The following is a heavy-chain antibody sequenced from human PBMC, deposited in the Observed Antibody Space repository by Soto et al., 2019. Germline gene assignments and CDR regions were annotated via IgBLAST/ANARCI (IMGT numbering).Heavy chain of an antibody. D-gene: IGHD5-12*01. CDR1: GGSFSGYY. J-gene: IGHJ4*02. Sequence: PSETLSLTCAVYGGSFSGYYWSWIRQPPGKGLEWIGYIFSSGSTNYNPSLKSRVTISVDTSKNQFSLKLSSVTAADTAVYYCARRRRDGYNFDYWGQGILVTVSS. V-gene: IGHV4-59*01. CDR3: ARRRRDGYNFDY. CDR2: IFSSGST.